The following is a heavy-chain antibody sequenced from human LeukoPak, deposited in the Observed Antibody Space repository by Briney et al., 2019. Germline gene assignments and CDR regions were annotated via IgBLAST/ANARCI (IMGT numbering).Heavy chain of an antibody. Sequence: SVKVSCKASGGTFSSYAISWVRQAPGQGLEWMGRIIPILGIANYAQKFQGRVTITADKSTSTAYMELSSLRSEDTAAYYCARDRRVSSGSGTRGGAFDIWGQGTMVTVSS. CDR1: GGTFSSYA. CDR3: ARDRRVSSGSGTRGGAFDI. D-gene: IGHD3-10*01. V-gene: IGHV1-69*04. CDR2: IIPILGIA. J-gene: IGHJ3*02.